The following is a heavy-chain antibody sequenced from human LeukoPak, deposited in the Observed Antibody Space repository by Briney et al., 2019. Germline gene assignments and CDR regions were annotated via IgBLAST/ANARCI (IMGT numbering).Heavy chain of an antibody. CDR1: GFTFSSHS. V-gene: IGHV3-48*01. CDR3: TRLDAERRTGDKNFDF. Sequence: GGSLRLSCAASGFTFSSHSMNWVRHAPGKGLEWVSYISGSTSTIYYADSVKGRFTISRDNAKNSLYPQMNSLKTEDTAVYYCTRLDAERRTGDKNFDFWGQGTLVTVSS. D-gene: IGHD7-27*01. CDR2: ISGSTSTI. J-gene: IGHJ4*02.